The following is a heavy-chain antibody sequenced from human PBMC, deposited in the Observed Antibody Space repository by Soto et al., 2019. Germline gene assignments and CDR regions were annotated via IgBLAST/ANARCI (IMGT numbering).Heavy chain of an antibody. CDR2: INHSGST. D-gene: IGHD2-15*01. J-gene: IGHJ4*02. CDR3: ARGRIGYCSGGSCYLLRILRFYFDY. CDR1: GGSFSGYY. Sequence: SATLSLTCAVYGGSFSGYYWSWIRQPPGKGLEWIGEINHSGSTNYNPSLKSRVTISVDTSKNQFSLKLSSVTAADTAVYYCARGRIGYCSGGSCYLLRILRFYFDYWGQGTLVTVSS. V-gene: IGHV4-34*01.